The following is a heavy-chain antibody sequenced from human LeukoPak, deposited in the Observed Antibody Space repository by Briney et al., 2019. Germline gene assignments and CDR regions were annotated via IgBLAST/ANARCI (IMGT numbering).Heavy chain of an antibody. CDR2: IDYNGGRT. CDR1: GLTFSNHA. J-gene: IGHJ4*02. D-gene: IGHD1-1*01. CDR3: AKAPSGSPMGGERHFDS. Sequence: PGGSLRLSCAASGLTFSNHAMSWVRQAPGKGLEWVSAIDYNGGRTYSTDSVKGRFTISRDNSKNTLYPQMNTLRVEDTAVYYCAKAPSGSPMGGERHFDSWGQGTLVTVSS. V-gene: IGHV3-23*01.